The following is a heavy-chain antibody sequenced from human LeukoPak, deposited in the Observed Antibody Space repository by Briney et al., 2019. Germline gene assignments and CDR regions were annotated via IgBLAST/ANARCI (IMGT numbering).Heavy chain of an antibody. D-gene: IGHD3-22*01. CDR1: GGSISSGSYY. V-gene: IGHV4-61*02. CDR3: AREIGYYDSSGYSGYYYYYMDV. J-gene: IGHJ6*03. CDR2: IYTSGST. Sequence: PSETLSLTYTVSGGSISSGSYYWSWLRQPAGKGLEWIGRIYTSGSTNYNPSLKSRVTISVDTSKNQFSLKLSSVTAADTAVYYCAREIGYYDSSGYSGYYYYYMDVWGKGTTVTVSS.